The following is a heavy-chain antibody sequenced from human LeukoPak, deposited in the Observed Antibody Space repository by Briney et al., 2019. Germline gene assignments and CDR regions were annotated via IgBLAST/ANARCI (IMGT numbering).Heavy chain of an antibody. CDR2: MNPNSGST. V-gene: IGHV1-8*03. D-gene: IGHD5-12*01. J-gene: IGHJ4*02. CDR3: ARGRSTGYPYYFEY. CDR1: GYTFTSYV. Sequence: GASVKLSCKASGYTFTSYVINWVRQATGHGLEWMGWMNPNSGSTGYAQKFQGRVTITKNTSISTAYMELSGLRSEDTAVYYCARGRSTGYPYYFEYWGQGTLVTVSS.